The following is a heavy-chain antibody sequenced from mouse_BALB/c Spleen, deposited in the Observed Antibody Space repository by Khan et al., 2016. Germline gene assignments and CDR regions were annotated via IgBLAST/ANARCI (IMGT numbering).Heavy chain of an antibody. Sequence: VQLQQSGPELVKPGASVKMSCKATGYTFTSYVMHWVKQKPGQGLEWIGYINTYNDGTKYNEKFKGKATLTSDKSSSTAYMELSSLTSEDSAAFYCTREYGNFRDYWGQGTSVTVSS. CDR2: INTYNDGT. CDR3: TREYGNFRDY. J-gene: IGHJ4*01. V-gene: IGHV1S136*01. D-gene: IGHD2-10*02. CDR1: GYTFTSYV.